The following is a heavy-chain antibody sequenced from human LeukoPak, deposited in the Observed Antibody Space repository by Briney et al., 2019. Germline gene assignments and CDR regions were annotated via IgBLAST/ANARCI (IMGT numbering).Heavy chain of an antibody. D-gene: IGHD1-26*01. CDR1: GGTLSSNMAA. J-gene: IGHJ4*02. CDR2: TYYRSKWYN. CDR3: ARDAPTTAPRVFDY. V-gene: IGHV6-1*01. Sequence: PSQTLSLTCGLSGGTLSSNMAASNWIRQSPSRGLEWLGRTYYRSKWYNDYAVSVKSRININPDTSKNQFSLQLNSVTPEDTAVYYCARDAPTTAPRVFDYWGQGTLVTVSS.